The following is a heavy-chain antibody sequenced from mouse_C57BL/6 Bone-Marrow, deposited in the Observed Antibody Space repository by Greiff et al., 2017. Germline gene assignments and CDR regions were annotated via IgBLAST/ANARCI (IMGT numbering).Heavy chain of an antibody. Sequence: EVMLVESGGGLVQPGGSLKLSCAASGFTFSDYGMAWVRQAPRKGPEWVAFISNLAYSIYYADTVTGRFTISRENAKNTLYLEMSSLRSEDTAMYYCARALGGYFDVWGTGTTVTVSS. CDR1: GFTFSDYG. CDR2: ISNLAYSI. D-gene: IGHD3-3*01. CDR3: ARALGGYFDV. J-gene: IGHJ1*03. V-gene: IGHV5-15*04.